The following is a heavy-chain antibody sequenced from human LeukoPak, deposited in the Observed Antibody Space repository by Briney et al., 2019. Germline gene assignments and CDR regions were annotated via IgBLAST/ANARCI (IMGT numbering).Heavy chain of an antibody. CDR1: GFTFDDYA. CDR3: AKDQSYDILTGHDAFDI. V-gene: IGHV3-9*01. J-gene: IGHJ3*02. Sequence: GGSLRLSCAASGFTFDDYAMHWVRQAPGKGLEWVSGISWNSGSIGYADSVKGRFTISRDNAKNSLYLQMNSLRAEDTALYYCAKDQSYDILTGHDAFDIWGQGTIVTVSS. CDR2: ISWNSGSI. D-gene: IGHD3-9*01.